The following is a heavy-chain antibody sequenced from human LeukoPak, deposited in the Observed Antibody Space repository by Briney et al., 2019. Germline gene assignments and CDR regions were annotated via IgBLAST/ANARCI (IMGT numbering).Heavy chain of an antibody. Sequence: LGGSPRLSCAASGFTFSSYGMGWVRQAPGKGLEWVSAISGSGGSTYYADSVKGRFTISRDNSKNTLYLQMNSLRAEDTAVYYCAKGVGYCSGGSCQQFDYWGQGTLVTVSS. CDR1: GFTFSSYG. CDR2: ISGSGGST. V-gene: IGHV3-23*01. CDR3: AKGVGYCSGGSCQQFDY. J-gene: IGHJ4*02. D-gene: IGHD2-15*01.